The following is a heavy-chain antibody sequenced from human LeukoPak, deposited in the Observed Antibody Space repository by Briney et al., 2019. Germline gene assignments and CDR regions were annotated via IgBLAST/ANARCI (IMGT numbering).Heavy chain of an antibody. V-gene: IGHV4-31*03. Sequence: SETLSLACSVSGGSVRSGTYYWTWIRQHPMKGLDWIGYISSSGEIDYNPSLKSRLSISLDMSKNQFSLRLSSVSAADTAVYYCARVVIVVVPAATHYYYYGMDVWGQGTTVTVS. CDR1: GGSVRSGTYY. CDR3: ARVVIVVVPAATHYYYYGMDV. CDR2: ISSSGEI. D-gene: IGHD2-2*01. J-gene: IGHJ6*02.